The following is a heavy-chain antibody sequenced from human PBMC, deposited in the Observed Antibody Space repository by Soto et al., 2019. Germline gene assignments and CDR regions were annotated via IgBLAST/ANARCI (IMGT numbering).Heavy chain of an antibody. J-gene: IGHJ4*02. CDR2: ISYDGSNK. V-gene: IGHV3-30*18. D-gene: IGHD6-19*01. Sequence: QVQLVESGGGVVQPGRSLRLSCAASGFTFSSYGMHWVRQAPGKGLEWVAVISYDGSNKYYADSVKGRFTISRDNSKSTLYLQMNSLRAEDTAVYYCAKGGYSSGWFRGLTDYWGQGTLVTVSS. CDR3: AKGGYSSGWFRGLTDY. CDR1: GFTFSSYG.